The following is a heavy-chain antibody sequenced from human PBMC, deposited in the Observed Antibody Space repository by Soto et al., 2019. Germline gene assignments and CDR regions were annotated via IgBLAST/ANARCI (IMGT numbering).Heavy chain of an antibody. D-gene: IGHD3-10*01. V-gene: IGHV3-23*01. CDR1: GFTFSSYA. CDR2: ISGSGGST. J-gene: IGHJ6*03. Sequence: GGSLRLSCAASGFTFSSYAMSWVRQAPGKGLEWVSAISGSGGSTYYADSVKGRFTISRDNSKNTLYLQMNSLRAEDTAVYYCARGYYGSGSPTPLMDVWGKGTTVTVSS. CDR3: ARGYYGSGSPTPLMDV.